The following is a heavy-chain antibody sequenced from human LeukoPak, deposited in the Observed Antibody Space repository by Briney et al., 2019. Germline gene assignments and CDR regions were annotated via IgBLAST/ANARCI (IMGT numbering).Heavy chain of an antibody. CDR3: ARSGGSGSYYNERY. CDR1: GGTFSSYA. J-gene: IGHJ4*02. V-gene: IGHV1-69*01. Sequence: ASVKVSCKASGGTFSSYAISWVRQAPGQGLEWMGGIIPIFGTANYAQKFQGRVTITADESTSTAYMELSSLRSEDTDVYYCARSGGSGSYYNERYWGQGTLVTVSS. D-gene: IGHD3-10*01. CDR2: IIPIFGTA.